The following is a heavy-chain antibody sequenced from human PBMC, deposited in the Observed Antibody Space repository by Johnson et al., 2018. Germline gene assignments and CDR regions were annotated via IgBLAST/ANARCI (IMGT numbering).Heavy chain of an antibody. CDR1: GYTFTSYD. V-gene: IGHV1-8*01. CDR2: MNPNSGNT. Sequence: VQLVQSGAEVKKPGASVKVSCKASGYTFTSYDINWVRQATGQGLEWMGWMNPNSGNTGYAQKFQGRVTMTRNTSISKAYMELSSLRSEDTAVYYCARGRGYCSGGSCYSGYYYMDVWGKGTTVTVSS. D-gene: IGHD2-15*01. J-gene: IGHJ6*03. CDR3: ARGRGYCSGGSCYSGYYYMDV.